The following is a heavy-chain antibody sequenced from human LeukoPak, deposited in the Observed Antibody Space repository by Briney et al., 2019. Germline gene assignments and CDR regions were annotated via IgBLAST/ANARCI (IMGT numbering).Heavy chain of an antibody. CDR1: GGSISSYY. V-gene: IGHV4-59*01. CDR2: IHYSGST. Sequence: SETLSLTCTVSGGSISSYYWSWIRQPPGKGLEWIGYIHYSGSTNYNPSLKSRVTISVDTSKNQFTLKLGSVTAADTAVYYCARGGYYYGMDVWGQGTTVTVSS. CDR3: ARGGYYYGMDV. J-gene: IGHJ6*02.